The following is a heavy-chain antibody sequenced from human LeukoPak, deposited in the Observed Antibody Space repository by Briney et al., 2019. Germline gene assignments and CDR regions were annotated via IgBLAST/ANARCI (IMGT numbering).Heavy chain of an antibody. CDR3: ARQPISGWDFDY. D-gene: IGHD6-19*01. Sequence: SETLSLTCSVCGVAISGHYWGWIRLPPGKGLEWIGYISHSGDTRYSPSLKSRVTISLDTSKNQFSLTLNSVTAADTAVYYCARQPISGWDFDYWGQGTLVTVSS. CDR2: ISHSGDT. V-gene: IGHV4-59*08. J-gene: IGHJ4*02. CDR1: GVAISGHY.